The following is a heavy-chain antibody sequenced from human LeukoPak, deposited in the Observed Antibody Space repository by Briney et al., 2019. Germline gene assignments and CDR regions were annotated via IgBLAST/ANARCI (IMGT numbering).Heavy chain of an antibody. Sequence: PSETLSLTCAVYGGSFSGYYWSWIRQPPGKGLEWIGYIYYTGSTNHNPSPKSRVTISVDTSKNQFSLKLSSVTAADTAVYYCARVVYSGYDFRGAMDVWGKGTTVTVSS. D-gene: IGHD5-12*01. CDR2: IYYTGST. CDR1: GGSFSGYY. CDR3: ARVVYSGYDFRGAMDV. V-gene: IGHV4-59*01. J-gene: IGHJ6*03.